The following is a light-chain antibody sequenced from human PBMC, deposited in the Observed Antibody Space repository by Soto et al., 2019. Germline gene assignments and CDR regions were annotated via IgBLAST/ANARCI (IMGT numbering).Light chain of an antibody. CDR1: QSITRW. V-gene: IGKV1-5*01. CDR2: DAT. J-gene: IGKJ2*01. Sequence: DIQMTQSPSTLSASVGDRVTITCRADQSITRWLAWFQQKPGKAPSLLIYDATNLQPGVPSRFSGSGSGTEFTLTISSLQPDHFATYYCQQYNGYSHSFGQGTRVEIK. CDR3: QQYNGYSHS.